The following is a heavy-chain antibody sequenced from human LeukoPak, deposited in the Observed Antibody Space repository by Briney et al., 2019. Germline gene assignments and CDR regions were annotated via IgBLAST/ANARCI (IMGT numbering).Heavy chain of an antibody. CDR2: ISSNGGTT. Sequence: GGSLRLSCSASRFTFNTYAMHWVRQAPGKGLEHVSAISSNGGTTNYADSVRGRFTISRDNSKNTLYLQLSALRAEDTALYYCVGYASGSYKVDYWGQGTLVIVSS. V-gene: IGHV3-64D*06. CDR3: VGYASGSYKVDY. D-gene: IGHD3-10*01. CDR1: RFTFNTYA. J-gene: IGHJ4*02.